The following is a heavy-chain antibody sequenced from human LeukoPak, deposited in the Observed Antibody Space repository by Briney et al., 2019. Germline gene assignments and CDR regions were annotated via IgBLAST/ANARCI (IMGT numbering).Heavy chain of an antibody. Sequence: GGSLRLSCAASGFTVSTYYMSWVRQAPGKAPEWVSVIYGRDITYYADSVKGRFTVSRDNSKNTLSLQMNSLRADDTAVYYCARARSWPEHAFDIWGQGTMVTVSS. CDR1: GFTVSTYY. J-gene: IGHJ3*02. V-gene: IGHV3-53*01. CDR3: ARARSWPEHAFDI. CDR2: IYGRDIT.